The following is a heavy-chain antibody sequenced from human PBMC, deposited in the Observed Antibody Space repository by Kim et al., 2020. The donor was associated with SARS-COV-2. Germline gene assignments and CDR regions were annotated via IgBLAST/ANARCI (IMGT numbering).Heavy chain of an antibody. J-gene: IGHJ4*02. CDR2: IYYSGST. CDR3: ARGSEGITMIVVVTPEVLFFDY. D-gene: IGHD3-22*01. V-gene: IGHV4-39*07. Sequence: SETLSLTCTVSGGSISSSSYYWGWIRQPPGKGLEWIGSIYYSGSTYYNPSLKSRVTISVDTSKNQFSLKLSSVTAADTAVYYCARGSEGITMIVVVTPEVLFFDYWGQGTLVTVSS. CDR1: GGSISSSSYY.